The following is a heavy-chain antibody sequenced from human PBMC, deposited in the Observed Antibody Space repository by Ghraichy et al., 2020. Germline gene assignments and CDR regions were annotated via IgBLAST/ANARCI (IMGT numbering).Heavy chain of an antibody. D-gene: IGHD1-26*01. CDR1: GFTFSTYS. CDR2: IKNNSTYI. Sequence: GGSLRLSCAATGFTFSTYSMAWVRQAPGKGLQWVAAIKNNSTYIYYSDSVKGRFTISRDNAENSLYLQMNSLRAEDTAVYYCARGEGTLTYFHYCGQGTLVTVSP. J-gene: IGHJ4*02. V-gene: IGHV3-21*01. CDR3: ARGEGTLTYFHY.